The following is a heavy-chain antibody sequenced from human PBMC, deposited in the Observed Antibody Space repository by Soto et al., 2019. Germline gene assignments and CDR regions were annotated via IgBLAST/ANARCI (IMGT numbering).Heavy chain of an antibody. CDR2: MNPNSGNT. V-gene: IGHV1-8*01. CDR3: ARAPAPLYSSSWYYFDY. CDR1: GYTFTSYY. J-gene: IGHJ4*02. D-gene: IGHD6-13*01. Sequence: ASVKVCCKASGYTFTSYYINWGRQAPGQGLEWMGWMNPNSGNTGYAQKFQGRVTMTRNTSISTAYMELSSLRSEDTAVYYCARAPAPLYSSSWYYFDYWGQGTLVTVSS.